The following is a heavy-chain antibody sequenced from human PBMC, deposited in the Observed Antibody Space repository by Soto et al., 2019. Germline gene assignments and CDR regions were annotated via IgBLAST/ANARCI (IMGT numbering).Heavy chain of an antibody. CDR2: IIPIFGTA. CDR1: GGTFSSYA. Sequence: QVQLVQSGAEVKKPGSSVKVSCKASGGTFSSYAISWVRQAPGQGLEWMGGIIPIFGTANYAQKFQGRVTITADESTSIGYMELSSLRSDDTAVYYCARGRTPWWYFDLWGRGTLVTVSS. J-gene: IGHJ2*01. CDR3: ARGRTPWWYFDL. V-gene: IGHV1-69*12.